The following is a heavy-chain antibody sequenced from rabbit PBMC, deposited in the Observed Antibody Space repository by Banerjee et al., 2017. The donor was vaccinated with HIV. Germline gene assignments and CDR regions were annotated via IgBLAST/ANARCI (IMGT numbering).Heavy chain of an antibody. J-gene: IGHJ3*01. CDR1: GFTLSSYW. CDR2: IYARSGNT. D-gene: IGHD4-1*01. V-gene: IGHV1S45*01. Sequence: QEQLEESGGGLVQPEGSLTLTCKASGFTLSSYWMWWVRQAPGKGLEWIACIYARSGNTYYASWAKGRFTISKASSTTVTLQMTSLTAADTATYFCARDLAGVIGWNFGLWGQGTLVTVS. CDR3: ARDLAGVIGWNFGL.